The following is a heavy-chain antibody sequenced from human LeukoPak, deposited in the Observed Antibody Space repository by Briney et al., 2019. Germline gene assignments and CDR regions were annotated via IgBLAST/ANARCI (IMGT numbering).Heavy chain of an antibody. D-gene: IGHD4-17*01. CDR3: ARTVTTLSWSDP. CDR2: IYYSGST. Sequence: SETLSPTCTVSGGSISSYYWSWIRQPPGKGLEWIGYIYYSGSTNYNPSLKSRVTISVDTSKNQFSLKLSSVTAADTAVYYCARTVTTLSWSDPWGQGTLVTVSS. CDR1: GGSISSYY. V-gene: IGHV4-59*01. J-gene: IGHJ5*02.